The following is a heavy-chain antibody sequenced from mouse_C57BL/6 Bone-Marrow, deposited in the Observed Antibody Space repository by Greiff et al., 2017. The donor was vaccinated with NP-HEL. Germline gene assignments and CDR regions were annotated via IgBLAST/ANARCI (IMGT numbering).Heavy chain of an antibody. J-gene: IGHJ4*01. CDR3: ARYGLYYAMDY. CDR2: INPGSGGT. CDR1: GYAFTNYL. D-gene: IGHD1-1*02. V-gene: IGHV1-54*01. Sequence: VKLMESGAELVRPGTSVKVSCKASGYAFTNYLIEWVKQRPGQGLEWIGVINPGSGGTNYNEKFKGKATLTADKSSSTAYMQLSSLTSEDSAVYFCARYGLYYAMDYWGQGTSVTVSS.